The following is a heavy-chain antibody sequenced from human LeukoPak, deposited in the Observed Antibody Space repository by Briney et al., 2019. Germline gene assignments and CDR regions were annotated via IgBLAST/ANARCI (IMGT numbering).Heavy chain of an antibody. J-gene: IGHJ3*02. CDR1: GYTFTGYY. CDR3: ARARVDSSGRVPCAFDI. Sequence: ASVKGSCKASGYTFTGYYMHWVRQAPGQGLEWVGWIKPNSGGTNYAQKFQGRVTMTRDTSISTAYMELSRLRSDDTAVYYCARARVDSSGRVPCAFDIWGQGTMVTVSS. D-gene: IGHD6-19*01. V-gene: IGHV1-2*02. CDR2: IKPNSGGT.